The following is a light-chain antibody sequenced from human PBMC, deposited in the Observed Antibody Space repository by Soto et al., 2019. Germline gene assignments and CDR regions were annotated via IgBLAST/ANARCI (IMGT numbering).Light chain of an antibody. V-gene: IGLV2-14*01. Sequence: QSALTQPASVSGSPGQSITISCTGTSSDAGGYNYVSWYQQHPGKAPKVMIYEVSNRPSGVSNRFSGSKSGNTASLTISGLQAEDEADYYCNSYTSSSTRVFGGGTKLTVL. CDR1: SSDAGGYNY. CDR3: NSYTSSSTRV. J-gene: IGLJ3*02. CDR2: EVS.